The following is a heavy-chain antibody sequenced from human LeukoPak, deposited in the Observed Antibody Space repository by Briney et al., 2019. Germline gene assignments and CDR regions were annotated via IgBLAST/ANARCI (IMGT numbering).Heavy chain of an antibody. J-gene: IGHJ5*02. CDR3: AKNAVKVSVTGVEYDSFDP. Sequence: PGGSLRLSCAASGFTFSSYGMHWVRQAPGKGLEWVAFIRYDGSNSNYAHSVKGRFTVSRDNSNNTMFLQMNSLRPEDTALYYCAKNAVKVSVTGVEYDSFDPWGQGTLVTVSS. V-gene: IGHV3-30*02. D-gene: IGHD5/OR15-5a*01. CDR1: GFTFSSYG. CDR2: IRYDGSNS.